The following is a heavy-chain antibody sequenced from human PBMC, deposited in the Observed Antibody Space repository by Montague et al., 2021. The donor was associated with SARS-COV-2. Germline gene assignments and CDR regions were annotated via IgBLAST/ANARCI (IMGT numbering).Heavy chain of an antibody. CDR2: INHSGST. CDR1: NGSFSSFY. Sequence: SETLSLTCAVFNGSFSSFYWNWIRQPPGKGLEWIGEINHSGSTNYNPSLKSRVTISVDTSKNQFSLKLSSVTAADTAVYYCARGSSILWWWPFDYWGQGTLVTVSS. D-gene: IGHD2-21*01. J-gene: IGHJ4*02. CDR3: ARGSSILWWWPFDY. V-gene: IGHV4-34*01.